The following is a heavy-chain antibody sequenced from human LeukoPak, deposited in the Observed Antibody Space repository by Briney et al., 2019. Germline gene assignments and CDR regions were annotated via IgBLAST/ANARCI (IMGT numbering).Heavy chain of an antibody. CDR2: IWYDGSNK. D-gene: IGHD6-13*01. Sequence: PGGSLRLSCAASGFTFSSYGVHWVRQAPGKGLEWVAVIWYDGSNKYYADSVKGRFTISRDNSKNTLYLQMNSLRAEDTAVYYCARVATAAGIGDAFDIWGQGTMVTVSS. CDR3: ARVATAAGIGDAFDI. J-gene: IGHJ3*02. CDR1: GFTFSSYG. V-gene: IGHV3-33*01.